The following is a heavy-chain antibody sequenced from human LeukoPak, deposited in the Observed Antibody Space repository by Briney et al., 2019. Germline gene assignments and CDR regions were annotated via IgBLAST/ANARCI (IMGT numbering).Heavy chain of an antibody. V-gene: IGHV4-34*01. CDR1: GESFSGYY. Sequence: SETLSLTCGVYGESFSGYYWTWIRQPPEKGLEWIGEINHSGRTNYNPSLKSRVTISVDTSKNQFSLNLSSVTLADTAVYYCAGGPIRYATSWFFDYYYMDVWGKGTTVTISS. J-gene: IGHJ6*03. CDR3: AGGPIRYATSWFFDYYYMDV. D-gene: IGHD6-13*01. CDR2: INHSGRT.